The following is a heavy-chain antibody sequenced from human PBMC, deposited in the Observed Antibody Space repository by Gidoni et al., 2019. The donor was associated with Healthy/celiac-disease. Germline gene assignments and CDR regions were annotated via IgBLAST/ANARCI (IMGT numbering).Heavy chain of an antibody. CDR1: GFSLSTSGVG. CDR2: IYWNDDK. J-gene: IGHJ4*02. D-gene: IGHD1-20*01. CDR3: AHMYNWNDRFDY. Sequence: QITLKESGPTLVKPTQTLTLTCTFSGFSLSTSGVGVGWIRQPPGKALEWLALIYWNDDKRYSPSLKSRLTITKDTSKNQVVLTMTNMDPVDTATYYCAHMYNWNDRFDYWGQGTLVTVSS. V-gene: IGHV2-5*01.